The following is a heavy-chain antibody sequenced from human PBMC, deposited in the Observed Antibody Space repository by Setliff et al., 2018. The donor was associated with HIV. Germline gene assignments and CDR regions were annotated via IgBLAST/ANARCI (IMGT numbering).Heavy chain of an antibody. CDR3: ARQGNAIYGEVDS. CDR2: VYYTGST. Sequence: SETLSLTCTVSGASISLIAYYWGGVRQPPGKGLEWIGSVYYTGSTFYNPSLKSLKGRVTISVDTSKNQFSLKLISVTAADTAIYFCARQGNAIYGEVDSWGQGTRVTVSS. D-gene: IGHD3-10*01. V-gene: IGHV4-39*01. J-gene: IGHJ5*01. CDR1: GASISLIAYY.